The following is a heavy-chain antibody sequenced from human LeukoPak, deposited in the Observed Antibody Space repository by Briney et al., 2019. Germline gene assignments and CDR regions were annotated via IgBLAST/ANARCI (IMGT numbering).Heavy chain of an antibody. Sequence: SETLSLTCTVSGGSISSYYWSWIRQPPGKGLEWIGYIYYSGSTNYNPSLKSRVTISVDTSKNQFSLKLSSVTAADTAVYYCARGEDSSGYRSGWFDPWGQGTLVTVSS. D-gene: IGHD3-22*01. V-gene: IGHV4-59*01. CDR3: ARGEDSSGYRSGWFDP. CDR2: IYYSGST. CDR1: GGSISSYY. J-gene: IGHJ5*02.